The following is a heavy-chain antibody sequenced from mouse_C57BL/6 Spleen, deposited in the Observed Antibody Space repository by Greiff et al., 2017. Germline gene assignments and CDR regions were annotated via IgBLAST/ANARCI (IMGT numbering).Heavy chain of an antibody. CDR2: INPNNGGT. CDR3: TIHLYGTYAMDY. CDR1: GYTFTDYY. V-gene: IGHV1-26*01. J-gene: IGHJ4*01. D-gene: IGHD2-1*01. Sequence: EVQLQQSGPELVKPGASVKISCKASGYTFTDYYMNWVKQSHGKSLEWIGDINPNNGGTSYNQKFKGKATLTVDKSSSTAYMELRSLTAEDSAVYYCTIHLYGTYAMDYWGQGTSVTVSS.